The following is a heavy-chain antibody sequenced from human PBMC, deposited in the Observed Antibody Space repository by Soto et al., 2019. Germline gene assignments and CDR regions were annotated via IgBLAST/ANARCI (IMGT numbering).Heavy chain of an antibody. Sequence: EVQLVESGGGLVQPGRSLRLSCAASGFTFDDYAMHWVRQAPGKGLEWVSGISWNSGSIGYADSVKGRFTISRDNAKNSLYLQMNSLRAEDTSLYYCAKDLAPRYYYYGMYVWGQGTTVTFSS. CDR2: ISWNSGSI. V-gene: IGHV3-9*01. CDR3: AKDLAPRYYYYGMYV. CDR1: GFTFDDYA. J-gene: IGHJ6*02.